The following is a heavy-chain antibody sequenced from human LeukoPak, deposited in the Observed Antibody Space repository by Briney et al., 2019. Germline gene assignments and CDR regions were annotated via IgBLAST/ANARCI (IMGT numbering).Heavy chain of an antibody. V-gene: IGHV3-30*04. CDR2: ISYDGSNK. Sequence: GRSLRLSCAASGFTFSSYAMHWVRQAPGKGLEWVAVISYDGSNKYYADSVKGRFTISRDNSKNTLYLQMNSLRAEDTAVYYCARDRPGYSSSWYRGLFDYWGQGTLVTVSS. CDR3: ARDRPGYSSSWYRGLFDY. J-gene: IGHJ4*02. D-gene: IGHD6-13*01. CDR1: GFTFSSYA.